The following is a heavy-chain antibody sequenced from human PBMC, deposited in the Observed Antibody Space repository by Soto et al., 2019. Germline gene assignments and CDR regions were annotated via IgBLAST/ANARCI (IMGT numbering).Heavy chain of an antibody. Sequence: EVQLLESGGGLVQPGGSLRLSCAASGFTFSSYSMNWVRQAPGKGLAWVSYISSSRSTIYYADSVKGRFTISRDNAKNSLYLQMNSLRDEDTAVYYCARDPFWSGQYYYGMDVGGQGTTVTVAS. CDR2: ISSSRSTI. V-gene: IGHV3-48*02. J-gene: IGHJ6*02. CDR1: GFTFSSYS. D-gene: IGHD3-3*01. CDR3: ARDPFWSGQYYYGMDV.